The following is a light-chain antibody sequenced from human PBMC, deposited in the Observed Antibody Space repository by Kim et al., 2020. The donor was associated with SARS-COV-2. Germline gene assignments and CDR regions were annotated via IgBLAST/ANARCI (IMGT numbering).Light chain of an antibody. CDR3: QAWDSSWV. Sequence: SETQGQTASITCSGDKLGDKYAFWYQQKPGQSPVLVIYQDSKRPSGIPERFSGSNSGNTATLTISGTQAMDEADYYCQAWDSSWVFGGGTQLTVL. J-gene: IGLJ3*02. V-gene: IGLV3-1*01. CDR2: QDS. CDR1: KLGDKY.